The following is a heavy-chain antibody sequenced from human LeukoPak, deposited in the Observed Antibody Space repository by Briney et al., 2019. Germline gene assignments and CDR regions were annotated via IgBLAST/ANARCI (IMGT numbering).Heavy chain of an antibody. V-gene: IGHV4-59*01. D-gene: IGHD6-19*01. CDR1: GCSIGRYF. CDR3: ARGDGSGWSGGRNFPH. J-gene: IGHJ1*01. Sequence: SSETLSLTCTVSGCSIGRYFWSWIRQPPGKTLECIGYIYYGASTTYNPSFKSRVTISVDTPKNQVSLKLKSVTAADTAFYYCARGDGSGWSGGRNFPHWGQGTLVTVSS. CDR2: IYYGAST.